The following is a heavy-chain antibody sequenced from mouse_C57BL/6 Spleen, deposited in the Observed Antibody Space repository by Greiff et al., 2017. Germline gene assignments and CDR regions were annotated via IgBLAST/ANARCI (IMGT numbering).Heavy chain of an antibody. CDR2: IRNKANGYTT. Sequence: EVHLVESGGGLVQPGGSLSLSCAASGFTFTDYYLSWVRQPPGTALDWLGFIRNKANGYTTEYSASVKGRFAISRENSQSILYLQMKALRAEDSATYYWARYTTTVAAMDYWGQGTSVTVSS. J-gene: IGHJ4*01. D-gene: IGHD1-1*01. CDR1: GFTFTDYY. CDR3: ARYTTTVAAMDY. V-gene: IGHV7-3*01.